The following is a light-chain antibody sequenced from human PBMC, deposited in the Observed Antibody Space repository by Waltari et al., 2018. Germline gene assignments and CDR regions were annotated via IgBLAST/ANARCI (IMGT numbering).Light chain of an antibody. CDR2: GAS. V-gene: IGKV3-20*01. J-gene: IGKJ4*01. CDR3: QQYGSSPRT. CDR1: PSVSSSY. Sequence: EIVLPQSPANRSLSPGERATLSCRARPSVSSSYLAWYQQKTGQAPQLRIYGASNRATGIPDRFSGSGSGTDFTLTISRLEPEDFAMYYCQQYGSSPRTFGGGTKVEIK.